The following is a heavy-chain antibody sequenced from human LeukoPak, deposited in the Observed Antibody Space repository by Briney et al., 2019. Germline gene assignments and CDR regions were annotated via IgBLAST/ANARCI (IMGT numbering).Heavy chain of an antibody. Sequence: GGSLRLSCAASGFTFSSNWMHWVRHGPGRGLVWVSRINPDGSRTDYAESVKGRFTISRDNAKNTLSLEMNSLGDEDTAVYYCSRDFNGRNDFWGQGTLVTVSS. CDR1: GFTFSSNW. CDR3: SRDFNGRNDF. CDR2: INPDGSRT. D-gene: IGHD1-14*01. V-gene: IGHV3-74*01. J-gene: IGHJ4*02.